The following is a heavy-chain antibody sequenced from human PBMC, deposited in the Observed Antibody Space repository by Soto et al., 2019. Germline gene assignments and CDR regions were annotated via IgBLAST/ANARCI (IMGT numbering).Heavy chain of an antibody. D-gene: IGHD2-21*01. J-gene: IGHJ4*02. CDR3: ARHSLRGGDYDY. V-gene: IGHV4-31*03. CDR2: IYYSGST. Sequence: PSETLSLTCTVSGGSISSGGYYWSWIRQHPGKGLEWIGYIYYSGSTYYNPSLKSRVTISVDTSKNQFSLKLSSVTAADTAVYYCARHSLRGGDYDYWGQGTLVTVSS. CDR1: GGSISSGGYY.